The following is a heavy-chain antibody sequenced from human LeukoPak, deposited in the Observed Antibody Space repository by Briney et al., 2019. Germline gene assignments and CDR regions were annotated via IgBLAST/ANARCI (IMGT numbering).Heavy chain of an antibody. V-gene: IGHV1-69*04. CDR2: IIPIFGIA. CDR3: ATGSEALSSRKEIDY. J-gene: IGHJ4*02. D-gene: IGHD3-16*02. CDR1: GGTFSSYA. Sequence: SVKVSCKASGGTFSSYAISWVRQAPGQGLEWMGRIIPIFGIANYAQKFQGRVTITADKSTSTAYMELSSLRSEDTAVYYCATGSEALSSRKEIDYWGQGTLVTVSS.